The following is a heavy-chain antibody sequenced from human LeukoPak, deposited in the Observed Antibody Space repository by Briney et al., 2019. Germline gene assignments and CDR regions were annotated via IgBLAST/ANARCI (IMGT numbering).Heavy chain of an antibody. CDR3: ARLRAISNWFDP. D-gene: IGHD1-26*01. CDR1: GGSISSYY. J-gene: IGHJ5*02. V-gene: IGHV4-59*08. Sequence: PSETLSLTCTVSGGSISSYYWSWIRQPPGKGLEWIGYIYYSGSTNYNPSLKSRVTISEDTSKNQFSLKLSSVTAADTAVYYCARLRAISNWFDPWGQGTLVTVSS. CDR2: IYYSGST.